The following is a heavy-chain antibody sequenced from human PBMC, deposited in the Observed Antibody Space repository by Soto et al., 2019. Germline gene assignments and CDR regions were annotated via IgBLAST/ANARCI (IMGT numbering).Heavy chain of an antibody. CDR3: VRNDILTGYILY. Sequence: TRSLDCAVGGECITRGASYWNWIRQPPGKGLEWIGYIYHSGNTYYNPSLKSRVTISVDRSKNQFSLKLSSVTAADTAVYYCVRNDILTGYILYWGQGVLVTV. CDR2: IYHSGNT. J-gene: IGHJ4*02. CDR1: GECITRGASY. V-gene: IGHV4-30-2*01. D-gene: IGHD3-9*01.